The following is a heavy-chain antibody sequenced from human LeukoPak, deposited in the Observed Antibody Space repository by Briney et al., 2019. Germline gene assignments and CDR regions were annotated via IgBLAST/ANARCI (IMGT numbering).Heavy chain of an antibody. Sequence: GASVKVSCKASGGTFSSYAISWVRQAPGQGLEWMGRIIPILGIANYAQKFQGRVTITADKSTSTAYMELSRLRSDDTAVYYCARGWPYSGSYYAPNYWGQGTLVTVSS. J-gene: IGHJ4*02. D-gene: IGHD1-26*01. CDR1: GGTFSSYA. CDR2: IIPILGIA. V-gene: IGHV1-69*04. CDR3: ARGWPYSGSYYAPNY.